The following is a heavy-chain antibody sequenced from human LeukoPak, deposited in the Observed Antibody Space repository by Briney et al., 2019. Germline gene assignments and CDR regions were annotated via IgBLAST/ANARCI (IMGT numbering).Heavy chain of an antibody. CDR3: ASSYGDYDRPLDY. CDR2: IYTSGST. Sequence: PSETLSLTCTVSGGSISSGSYYWSWIRQPAGKGLEWIGRIYTSGSTNYNPSLKSRVTISVDTSKNQFSLKLSSVTAADTAVYYCASSYGDYDRPLDYWGQGTLVTVSS. CDR1: GGSISSGSYY. J-gene: IGHJ4*02. D-gene: IGHD4-17*01. V-gene: IGHV4-61*02.